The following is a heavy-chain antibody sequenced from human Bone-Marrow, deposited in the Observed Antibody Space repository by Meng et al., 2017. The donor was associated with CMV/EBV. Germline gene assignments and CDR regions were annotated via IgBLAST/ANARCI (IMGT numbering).Heavy chain of an antibody. CDR3: ARADSNYHNWFDP. D-gene: IGHD4-11*01. J-gene: IGHJ5*02. CDR1: GGSISSYY. CDR2: IYYSGST. V-gene: IGHV4-59*12. Sequence: GSLRLSCTVSGGSISSYYWSWIRQPPGKGLEWIGYIYYSGSTNYNPSLKSRVTISVDKSKNQFSLKLSSVTAADTAVYYCARADSNYHNWFDPWGQGTLVTVSS.